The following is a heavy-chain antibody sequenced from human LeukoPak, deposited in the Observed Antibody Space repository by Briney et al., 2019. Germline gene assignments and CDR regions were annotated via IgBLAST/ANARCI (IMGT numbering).Heavy chain of an antibody. CDR2: ISSSSSYI. V-gene: IGHV3-21*01. J-gene: IGHJ4*02. D-gene: IGHD3-22*01. CDR3: ARESYDSSGYYYNPLGY. Sequence: GGSLRLSCAASGFTFSSYSMNWVRQAPGKGLEWVSSISSSSSYIYYADSVKGRFTISRDNAKNSLYLQMNSLRAEDTAVYYCARESYDSSGYYYNPLGYWGQGTLVTVCS. CDR1: GFTFSSYS.